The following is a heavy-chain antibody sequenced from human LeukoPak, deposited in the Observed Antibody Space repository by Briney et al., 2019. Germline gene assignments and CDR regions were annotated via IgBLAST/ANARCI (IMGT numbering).Heavy chain of an antibody. J-gene: IGHJ3*02. CDR1: GGSISSSSYY. V-gene: IGHV4-39*07. CDR2: IYYSGST. CDR3: AGSNYDSSGYYAVASDAFDI. D-gene: IGHD3-22*01. Sequence: SETLSLTCTVSGGSISSSSYYWGWIRQPPGKGLEWIGSIYYSGSTYYNPSLKSRVTISVDTSKNQFSLKLSSVTAADTAVYYCAGSNYDSSGYYAVASDAFDIWGQGTMVTVSS.